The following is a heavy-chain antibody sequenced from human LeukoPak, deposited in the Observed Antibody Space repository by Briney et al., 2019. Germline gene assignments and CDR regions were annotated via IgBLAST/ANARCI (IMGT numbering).Heavy chain of an antibody. CDR3: ARDGRYCSSTSCFGVDY. Sequence: GGSLRLSCAASGFTVSSNYMSWVRQAPGKGVEWVAVIYSGGRAYYADSVKGRFTISRDNSKNTLYLQMNSLRAEDTAVYYCARDGRYCSSTSCFGVDYWGQGTLVTVSS. CDR2: IYSGGRA. D-gene: IGHD2-2*01. J-gene: IGHJ4*02. V-gene: IGHV3-66*02. CDR1: GFTVSSNY.